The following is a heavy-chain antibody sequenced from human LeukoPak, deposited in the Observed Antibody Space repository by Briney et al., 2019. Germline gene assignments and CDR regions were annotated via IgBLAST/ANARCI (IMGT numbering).Heavy chain of an antibody. Sequence: PGGSLRLSCAASGFTFNSYAMHWVRQAPGKGLEWVALMSFDGTNEYYADSVKGRFTISRDYSKNTLYLQMNSLRGEDTAVYYCARSATPYSSGWQTSYWGQGTRVTVSS. V-gene: IGHV3-30-3*01. CDR1: GFTFNSYA. D-gene: IGHD2-15*01. CDR3: ARSATPYSSGWQTSY. J-gene: IGHJ4*02. CDR2: MSFDGTNE.